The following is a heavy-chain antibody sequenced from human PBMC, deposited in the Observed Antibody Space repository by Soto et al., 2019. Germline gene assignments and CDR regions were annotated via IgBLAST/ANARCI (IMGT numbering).Heavy chain of an antibody. V-gene: IGHV1-69*13. J-gene: IGHJ6*02. D-gene: IGHD5-18*01. CDR3: ARGIQLWAALRRYYYGMDV. CDR2: IIPIFGTA. Sequence: GASVKVSCKASGGTFSSYAISWVRQAPGQGLEWMGGIIPIFGTANYAQKFQGRVTITADESTSTAYMELSSLRSEDTAVYYCARGIQLWAALRRYYYGMDVWGQGTTVTVSS. CDR1: GGTFSSYA.